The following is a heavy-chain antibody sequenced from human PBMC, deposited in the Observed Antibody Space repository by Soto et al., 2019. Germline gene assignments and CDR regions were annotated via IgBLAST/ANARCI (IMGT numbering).Heavy chain of an antibody. CDR3: TRHPARGTPDYYMDV. CDR1: GFTFSGSA. D-gene: IGHD1-1*01. J-gene: IGHJ6*03. CDR2: IRSKANSYAT. Sequence: GGSLRLSCAASGFTFSGSAMHWVRQASGKGLEWVGRIRSKANSYATAYAASVKGRFTISRDDSKNTAYLQMNSLKTEDTAVYYCTRHPARGTPDYYMDVWGKGTTVTVSS. V-gene: IGHV3-73*01.